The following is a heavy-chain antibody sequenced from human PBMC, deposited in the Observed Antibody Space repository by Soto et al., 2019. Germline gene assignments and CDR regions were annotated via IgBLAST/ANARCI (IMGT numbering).Heavy chain of an antibody. CDR2: ISSSSSYT. Sequence: GGSLRLSCAASGFTFSDYYMSWIRQAPGKGLEWVSYISSSSSYTNYADSVKGRFTISRDNAKNSLYLQMNSLRAEDTAVYYCARDHHRYSGYDYVDYWRHGTMGTVS. J-gene: IGHJ4*01. CDR1: GFTFSDYY. V-gene: IGHV3-11*05. D-gene: IGHD5-12*01. CDR3: ARDHHRYSGYDYVDY.